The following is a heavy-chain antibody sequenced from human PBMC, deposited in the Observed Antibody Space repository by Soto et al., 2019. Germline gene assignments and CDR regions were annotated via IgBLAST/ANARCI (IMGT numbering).Heavy chain of an antibody. D-gene: IGHD6-13*01. CDR2: INWNGGSK. CDR3: ARRGAAAGTEFFDP. V-gene: IGHV3-20*01. Sequence: EVQLVESGGGVVRPGGSLRLSCAVSGFTFDDYGMTWGRQAPGKGLEWVSGINWNGGSKGYADSVKGRFTISRDNYKNSLYLQMNSLRAEDTAFDHCARRGAAAGTEFFDPWGQGTLVIVSS. J-gene: IGHJ5*02. CDR1: GFTFDDYG.